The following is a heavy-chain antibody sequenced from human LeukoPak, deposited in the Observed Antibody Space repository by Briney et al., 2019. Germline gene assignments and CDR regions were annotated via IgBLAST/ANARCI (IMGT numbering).Heavy chain of an antibody. V-gene: IGHV3-23*01. CDR2: ISGGGGST. CDR1: GSTFSSYS. Sequence: GGSLRLSCAASGSTFSSYSMNWVRQAPGKGLEWVSTISGGGGSTYYADSVKGRFTISRDNSKNTLYLQVNSLRAEDTAVYYCAKGGKWDVTPFDYWGQGTLVTVSS. J-gene: IGHJ4*02. CDR3: AKGGKWDVTPFDY. D-gene: IGHD1-26*01.